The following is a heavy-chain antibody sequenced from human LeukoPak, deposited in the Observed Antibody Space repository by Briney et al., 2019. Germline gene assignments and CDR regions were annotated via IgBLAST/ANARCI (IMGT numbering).Heavy chain of an antibody. CDR2: IYYSGST. D-gene: IGHD7-27*01. V-gene: IGHV4-59*01. CDR3: ARGGTGDLGY. CDR1: GGSISSYY. Sequence: TASETLSLTCTVSGGSISSYYWSWIRQPPGKGLEWIGYIYYSGSTNYNPPLKSRVTISVDTSKNQFSLKLSSVTAADTAVYYCARGGTGDLGYWGQGTLVTVSS. J-gene: IGHJ4*02.